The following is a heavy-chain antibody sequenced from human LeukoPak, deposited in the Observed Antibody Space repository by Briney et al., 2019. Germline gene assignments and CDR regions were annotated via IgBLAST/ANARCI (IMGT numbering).Heavy chain of an antibody. CDR1: GFTFSSYS. Sequence: GGSLRLSCAASGFTFSSYSMNWVRQASGKGLEWVSSISSSSSYIYYADSVKGRFTISRDNAKNSLYLQMNSLRAEDTAVYYCARSDSSGDAFDIWGQGTMVTVSS. CDR2: ISSSSSYI. CDR3: ARSDSSGDAFDI. J-gene: IGHJ3*02. V-gene: IGHV3-21*01. D-gene: IGHD3-22*01.